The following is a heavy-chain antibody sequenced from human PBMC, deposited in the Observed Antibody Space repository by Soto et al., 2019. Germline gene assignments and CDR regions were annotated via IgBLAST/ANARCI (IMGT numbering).Heavy chain of an antibody. CDR2: INTYNGNT. J-gene: IGHJ4*02. V-gene: IGHV1-18*01. D-gene: IGHD6-13*01. Sequence: SVKVSCKASGYTFTNCGINWVRQAPGQGLEWMGWINTYNGNTNFAQRLQGRVTMTTEASTSTAYMELRSLRSDDTAVYYCARGSSPVDFDYWGQGTLVTVSS. CDR3: ARGSSPVDFDY. CDR1: GYTFTNCG.